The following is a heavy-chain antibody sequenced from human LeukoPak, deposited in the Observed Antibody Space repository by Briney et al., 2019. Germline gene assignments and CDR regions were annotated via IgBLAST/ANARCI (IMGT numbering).Heavy chain of an antibody. Sequence: ASVKVSCKASGGTFSSYAISWVRQAPGQGLEWMGGIIPIFGTANYAQKFQGRVTITTDESTSTAYMELSSLRSEDTAVYYRARGLYDSSGLDYWGQGTLVTVSS. V-gene: IGHV1-69*05. J-gene: IGHJ4*02. CDR2: IIPIFGTA. CDR1: GGTFSSYA. CDR3: ARGLYDSSGLDY. D-gene: IGHD3-22*01.